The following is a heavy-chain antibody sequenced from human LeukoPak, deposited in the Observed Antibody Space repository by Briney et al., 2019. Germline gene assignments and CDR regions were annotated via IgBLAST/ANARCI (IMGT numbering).Heavy chain of an antibody. CDR2: ISSSSSYI. CDR3: ARDQDYYGSGRHFDY. D-gene: IGHD3-10*01. CDR1: GFTFSSYS. V-gene: IGHV3-21*01. J-gene: IGHJ4*02. Sequence: GGSLRLSCAASGFTFSSYSMNWVRQAPGKGLEWGSSISSSSSYIYYADSVKGRFTISRDNAKNSLYLQMNSLRAEDTAVYYCARDQDYYGSGRHFDYWGQGTLVTVSS.